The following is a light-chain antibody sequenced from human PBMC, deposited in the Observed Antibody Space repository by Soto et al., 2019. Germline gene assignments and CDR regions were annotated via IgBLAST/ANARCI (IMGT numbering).Light chain of an antibody. CDR1: HDIASA. Sequence: AIQLTQSPSSLSASVGDRVTITCRASHDIASALAWYQQKPGTPPKLIIYDASTLEGGVPSRFSGSGSGTHFTLTISGLQPEDFATYYCQKFNLFRVIFGQETRLET. J-gene: IGKJ5*01. CDR2: DAS. V-gene: IGKV1-13*02. CDR3: QKFNLFRVI.